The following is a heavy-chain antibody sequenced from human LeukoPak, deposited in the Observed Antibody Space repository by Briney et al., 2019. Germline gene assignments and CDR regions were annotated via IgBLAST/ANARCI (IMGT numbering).Heavy chain of an antibody. V-gene: IGHV3-7*01. CDR3: VIFGYDSSGYFYY. CDR2: IKEDGSEK. Sequence: GGSLRLSCAASRFTFSNYCMSWVRQAPGKGLEWVANIKEDGSEKYYVDSVKGRFTISRYNAENSLYLQMNNLRAEDTAVFYFVIFGYDSSGYFYYWGQGSLVTVSS. D-gene: IGHD6-25*01. CDR1: RFTFSNYC. J-gene: IGHJ4*02.